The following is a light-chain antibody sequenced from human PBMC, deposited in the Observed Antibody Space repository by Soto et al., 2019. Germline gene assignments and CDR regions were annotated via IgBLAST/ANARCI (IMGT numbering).Light chain of an antibody. Sequence: QSVLTQPASVSGSPGQSITISCTGTSSDVGVYDFVSWYQHHPGKAPRLMIYDVSHRPSGVSDRFSASKSGNTASLTISGLLAEDEADYYCSSYTSISTYVFGTGTKVTVL. CDR1: SSDVGVYDF. CDR2: DVS. V-gene: IGLV2-14*03. CDR3: SSYTSISTYV. J-gene: IGLJ1*01.